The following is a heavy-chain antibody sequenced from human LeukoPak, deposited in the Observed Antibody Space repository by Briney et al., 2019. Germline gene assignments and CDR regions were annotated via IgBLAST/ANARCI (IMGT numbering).Heavy chain of an antibody. CDR2: INHSGNT. Sequence: SETHSPTCAVSGVSFSGYSWTWIRQPPGKGLEWIGEINHSGNTNYNPSLKSRVTISIDTSKNHFSLRLISVTAADTAVYYCAIFDYAGNLWGSFDYWGQGTLVTVSS. CDR1: GVSFSGYS. D-gene: IGHD4-23*01. V-gene: IGHV4-34*01. J-gene: IGHJ4*02. CDR3: AIFDYAGNLWGSFDY.